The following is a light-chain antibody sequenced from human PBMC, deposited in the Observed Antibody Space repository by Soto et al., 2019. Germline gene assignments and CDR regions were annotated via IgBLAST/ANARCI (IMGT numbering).Light chain of an antibody. J-gene: IGLJ3*02. Sequence: QLVLTQSSSASASLGSSVKLTCTLSSGHSSYIIAWHQQQPGKAPRYLMKLEGSGSYNKGSGVRDRFSGSSSGADRYLTISNLQFEDEADYYCETWDSNTRVFCGGTKMTVL. CDR1: SGHSSYI. CDR2: LEGSGSY. CDR3: ETWDSNTRV. V-gene: IGLV4-60*02.